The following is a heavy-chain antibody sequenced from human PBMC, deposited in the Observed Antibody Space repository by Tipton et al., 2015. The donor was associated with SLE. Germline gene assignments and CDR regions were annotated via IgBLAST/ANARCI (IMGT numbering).Heavy chain of an antibody. Sequence: TLSLTCTVSGDSICSSSWIWIRQPAGKGLQWIGRIYCSGSTNYNPSLRSRVSMSVDTSKSHFSLRLTSMTAADTAMYFCARRSVLGGYDVWGQGTMVSVSS. D-gene: IGHD3-22*01. CDR3: ARRSVLGGYDV. J-gene: IGHJ3*01. V-gene: IGHV4-4*07. CDR1: GDSICSSS. CDR2: IYCSGST.